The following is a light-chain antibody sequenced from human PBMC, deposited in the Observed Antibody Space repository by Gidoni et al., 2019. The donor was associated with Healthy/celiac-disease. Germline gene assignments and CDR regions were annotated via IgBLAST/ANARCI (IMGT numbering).Light chain of an antibody. Sequence: DIQMTQSPSTLSASVGDRVTITCRASQSISSWLAWYQQKPGKAPKRLIYTASSLESGVPSRFSCSGSGTEFTLTISSLQPDDFATYYCQQYNSYSGTFGQGTKVEIK. CDR3: QQYNSYSGT. CDR1: QSISSW. CDR2: TAS. J-gene: IGKJ1*01. V-gene: IGKV1-5*03.